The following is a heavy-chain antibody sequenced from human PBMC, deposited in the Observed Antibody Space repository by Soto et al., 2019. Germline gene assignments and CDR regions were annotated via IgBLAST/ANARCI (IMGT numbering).Heavy chain of an antibody. J-gene: IGHJ5*02. CDR2: IYWNDDN. D-gene: IGHD4-17*01. CDR1: GFSISTGGVG. Sequence: QITLKESGPTLVKPTQTLTLTCTFSGFSISTGGVGVGWIRQPPGKALEWLAVIYWNDDNRYSPSLKSRLTITKDTSKNQVVLTMTNMDPVDTATYYCAHRGYGDYPRDNWFDPWGLGTLVTVSS. V-gene: IGHV2-5*01. CDR3: AHRGYGDYPRDNWFDP.